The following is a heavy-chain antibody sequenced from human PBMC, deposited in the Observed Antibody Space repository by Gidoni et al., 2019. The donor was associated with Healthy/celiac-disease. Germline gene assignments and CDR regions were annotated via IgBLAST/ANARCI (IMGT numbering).Heavy chain of an antibody. Sequence: EVQLVESGGGLVQPGGSLSISCAASGFTFSSYSMNWVRQAPGKGLEGVSYISSSSSTIYYADSVKGRFTISRDNAKNSLYLQMNSLRAEDTAVYYCARAYSNYYFDYWGQGTLVTVSS. CDR2: ISSSSSTI. D-gene: IGHD4-4*01. CDR1: GFTFSSYS. J-gene: IGHJ4*02. CDR3: ARAYSNYYFDY. V-gene: IGHV3-48*01.